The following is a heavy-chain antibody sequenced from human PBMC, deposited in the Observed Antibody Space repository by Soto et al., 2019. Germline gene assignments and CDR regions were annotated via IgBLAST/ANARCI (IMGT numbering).Heavy chain of an antibody. CDR2: IFYSGST. CDR1: GGSISNYY. CDR3: ARDSGHNYGYFRWFDP. V-gene: IGHV4-59*01. J-gene: IGHJ5*02. Sequence: PSETLSLTCTVSGGSISNYYWSWIRQPPGKGLEWIGHIFYSGSTNYNPALKSRVTISVDTSKNQFSLKLSSVTAADTAVYYCARDSGHNYGYFRWFDPWGQGTLVT. D-gene: IGHD5-18*01.